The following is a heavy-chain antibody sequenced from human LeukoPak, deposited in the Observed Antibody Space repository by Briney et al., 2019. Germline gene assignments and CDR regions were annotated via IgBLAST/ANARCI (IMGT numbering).Heavy chain of an antibody. CDR1: GGTFSSYA. J-gene: IGHJ6*03. V-gene: IGHV1-69*06. CDR2: IIPIFGTA. Sequence: GSSVKVSCKASGGTFSSYAISWVRQAPGQGLEWMGGIIPIFGTANYAQKFQGRVTITADKSTSTAYMELSSLRSEDTAVYYCASLGGLRWYEDYYYYYMDVWGKGTTVTVSS. CDR3: ASLGGLRWYEDYYYYYMDV. D-gene: IGHD4-23*01.